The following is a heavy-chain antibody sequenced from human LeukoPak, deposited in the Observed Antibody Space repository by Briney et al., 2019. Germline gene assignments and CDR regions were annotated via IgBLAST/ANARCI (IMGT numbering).Heavy chain of an antibody. V-gene: IGHV3-7*01. D-gene: IGHD6-6*01. J-gene: IGHJ4*02. Sequence: GGSLRLSCAASGFTFSSYWMSWVRQAPGKGLEWVANIKQDGSEKYYVDSVKGRFTISRDNAKNSLYLQMISLRAEDTAVYYCARAGAARPTPLYYFDYWGQGTLVTVSS. CDR2: IKQDGSEK. CDR1: GFTFSSYW. CDR3: ARAGAARPTPLYYFDY.